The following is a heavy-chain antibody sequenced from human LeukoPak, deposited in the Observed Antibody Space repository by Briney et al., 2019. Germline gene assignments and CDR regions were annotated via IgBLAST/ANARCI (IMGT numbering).Heavy chain of an antibody. J-gene: IGHJ4*02. D-gene: IGHD1-1*01. CDR1: GFTFSSYA. CDR3: AKIKDGTTFDY. CDR2: ISGSGSST. V-gene: IGHV3-23*01. Sequence: PGGSLRLSCAASGFTFSSYAMSWVRQAPGKGLEWVSTISGSGSSTYYADSVKGRFTTSRDNSKNTLYLQMNSLRAEDTAVYYCAKIKDGTTFDYWGQGTLVTVSS.